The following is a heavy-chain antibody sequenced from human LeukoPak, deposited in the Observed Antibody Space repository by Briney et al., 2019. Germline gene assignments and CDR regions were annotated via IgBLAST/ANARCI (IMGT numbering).Heavy chain of an antibody. J-gene: IGHJ4*02. D-gene: IGHD2-21*01. V-gene: IGHV4-34*01. CDR1: GGSFSGYY. CDR3: ARGILDGYYFDY. Sequence: KPSETLSLTCAVYGGSFSGYYWSWIRQPPGKGLEWIGEINHSGSTNYNPSLKSRVTISVDTSKNQFSLKLSSVTAADTAVYYCARGILDGYYFDYWGQGTLVTVSS. CDR2: INHSGST.